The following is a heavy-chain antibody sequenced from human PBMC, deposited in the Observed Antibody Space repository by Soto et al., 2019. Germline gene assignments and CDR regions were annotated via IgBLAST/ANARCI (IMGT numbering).Heavy chain of an antibody. CDR1: GFTFSSYA. D-gene: IGHD3-10*01. CDR2: ISDSGGRT. Sequence: PGGSLRLSCAASGFTFSSYAMSWVRQAPGKGLEWVSGISDSGGRTYYADSVKGLFTISRDNSKNTLYLQINRRRAEDTAVYYCAKGTYYYGSAPYYFDYWGQGTLVTVSS. J-gene: IGHJ4*02. V-gene: IGHV3-23*01. CDR3: AKGTYYYGSAPYYFDY.